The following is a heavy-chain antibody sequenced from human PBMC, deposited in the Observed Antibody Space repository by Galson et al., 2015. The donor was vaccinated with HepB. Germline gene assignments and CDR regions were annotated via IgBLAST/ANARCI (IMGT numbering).Heavy chain of an antibody. J-gene: IGHJ4*02. Sequence: SLRLSCAASGFTFSNYAMHWVRQAPGKGLEWVAIISYDGNNKYYADSVKGRFTIARDNPKNTLYLQMNSLRAEDTAVYYCARDVAGGAFDYWGQGTLVTVSS. CDR1: GFTFSNYA. CDR2: ISYDGNNK. V-gene: IGHV3-30-3*01. CDR3: ARDVAGGAFDY. D-gene: IGHD6-19*01.